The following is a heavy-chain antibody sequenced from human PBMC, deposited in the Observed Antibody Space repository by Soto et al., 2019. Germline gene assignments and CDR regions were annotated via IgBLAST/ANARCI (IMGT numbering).Heavy chain of an antibody. V-gene: IGHV1-3*04. D-gene: IGHD7-27*01. CDR2: INTDNGKT. CDR1: GYAFSSNA. Sequence: ASVKVSCKASGYAFSSNAIHWIRQAPGQRPEWMAWINTDNGKTKYSQKFQGRVTVTRDTSATTAYMDLSSSLSEDTAVYYCARDRTRYPTGLFDYWGQGTLVTVSS. J-gene: IGHJ4*02. CDR3: ARDRTRYPTGLFDY.